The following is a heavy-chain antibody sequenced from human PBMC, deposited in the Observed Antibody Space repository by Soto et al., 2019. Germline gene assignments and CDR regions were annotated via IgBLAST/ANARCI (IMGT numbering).Heavy chain of an antibody. Sequence: SETLSLTCAVSGGSMRSNNRWSWVRQPPGKGLEWIGEIFHSGSTNYNPSLKTRVTISVDKSKNQFSLKLSSVTAADTAVYYCASVYSGSYSDSWGQGTQVTVSS. D-gene: IGHD1-26*01. J-gene: IGHJ4*02. V-gene: IGHV4-4*02. CDR1: GGSMRSNNR. CDR2: IFHSGST. CDR3: ASVYSGSYSDS.